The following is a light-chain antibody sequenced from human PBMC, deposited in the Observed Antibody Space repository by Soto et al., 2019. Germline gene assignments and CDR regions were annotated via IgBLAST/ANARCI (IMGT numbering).Light chain of an antibody. CDR1: SSDVGGYDY. CDR2: GVS. CDR3: SSYAGSYTSVV. J-gene: IGLJ2*01. Sequence: QLVLTQPASVSGSPGQSITISCTGTSSDVGGYDYVSWYQQHPGKAPKFLIYGVSNRPSGVSNRFSGSKSDNTASLTISGLQAEDEADYYCSSYAGSYTSVVFGGGTQLTVL. V-gene: IGLV2-14*03.